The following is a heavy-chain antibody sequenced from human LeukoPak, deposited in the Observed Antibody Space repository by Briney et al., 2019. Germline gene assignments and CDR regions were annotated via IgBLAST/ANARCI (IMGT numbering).Heavy chain of an antibody. D-gene: IGHD2-2*01. V-gene: IGHV1-18*01. CDR1: GYTFTSYG. Sequence: ASVQVSCQASGYTFTSYGISWVRQAPGQGLEWMGWISAYNGNTNYAQKLQGRVTMTTDTSTSTAYMELRSLRSDDTAVYYCARERGYCSSTSCSNFDYWGQGTLVTVSS. CDR3: ARERGYCSSTSCSNFDY. J-gene: IGHJ4*02. CDR2: ISAYNGNT.